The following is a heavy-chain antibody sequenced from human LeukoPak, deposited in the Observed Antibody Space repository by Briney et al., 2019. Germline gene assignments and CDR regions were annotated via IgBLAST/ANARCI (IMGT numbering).Heavy chain of an antibody. CDR1: GYTFTSYD. J-gene: IGHJ4*02. V-gene: IGHV1-2*02. CDR3: ARGWGYSYGKFDY. D-gene: IGHD5-18*01. Sequence: GASVTVSCTASGYTFTSYDINWVRQAPGQGLEWMGWINPNGGGTNYAQTFQGRVTMTRDTSISTAYMELRRLRSDDTAVYYCARGWGYSYGKFDYWGQGTLVTVSS. CDR2: INPNGGGT.